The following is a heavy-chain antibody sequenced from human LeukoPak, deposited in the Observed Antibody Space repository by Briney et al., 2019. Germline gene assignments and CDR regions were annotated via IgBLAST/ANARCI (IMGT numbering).Heavy chain of an antibody. CDR3: ASPSGGRYRDDALDI. J-gene: IGHJ3*02. CDR1: GGSISGYY. Sequence: SETLSLTCIVSGGSISGYYWNWIRQPAGKGLEWIGRIYTNVITNSNPSLKSRVTMSVDMSKNQISLKLNSVTAADTAVYHCASPSGGRYRDDALDIWGQGTMVTVSS. CDR2: IYTNVIT. D-gene: IGHD3-10*01. V-gene: IGHV4-4*07.